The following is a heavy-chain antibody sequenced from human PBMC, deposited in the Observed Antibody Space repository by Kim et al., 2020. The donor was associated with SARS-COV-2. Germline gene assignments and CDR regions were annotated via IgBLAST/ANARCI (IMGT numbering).Heavy chain of an antibody. Sequence: SETLSLTCTVSGGSISSGSYYWSWIRQPAGKGLEWIGRIYTSGSTNYNPSLKSRVTISVDTSKNQFSLKLSSVTAADTAVYYCARGARYYDILTGYPTHYYYYVRDVWRHGPTVTVSS. V-gene: IGHV4-61*02. CDR3: ARGARYYDILTGYPTHYYYYVRDV. CDR1: GGSISSGSYY. J-gene: IGHJ6*02. D-gene: IGHD3-9*01. CDR2: IYTSGST.